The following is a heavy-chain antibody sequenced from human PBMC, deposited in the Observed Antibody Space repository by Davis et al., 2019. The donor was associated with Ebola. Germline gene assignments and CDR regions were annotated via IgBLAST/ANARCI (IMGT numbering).Heavy chain of an antibody. J-gene: IGHJ6*02. Sequence: SETLSLTCTVSGGSISSSSYYWGWIRQPPGKGLEWIGSIYYSGSTYYNPSLKSRVTISVDTSKNQFSLKLSSVTAADTAVYYCARHRARDSSGWFSYYYGMDVWGQGTTVTVSS. D-gene: IGHD6-19*01. CDR2: IYYSGST. V-gene: IGHV4-39*01. CDR1: GGSISSSSYY. CDR3: ARHRARDSSGWFSYYYGMDV.